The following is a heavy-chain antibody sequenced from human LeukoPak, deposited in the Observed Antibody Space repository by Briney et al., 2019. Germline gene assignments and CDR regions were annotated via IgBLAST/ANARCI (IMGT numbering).Heavy chain of an antibody. CDR3: VRDLFAYDSSGYYFDY. CDR2: IIPIFGTA. Sequence: SVKVSCKASGGTFSSYAISWVRQAPGQGLEWMGGIIPIFGTANYAQKFRGRVTITADKSTRTAYMELSSLRSEDTAVYYCVRDLFAYDSSGYYFDYWGQGTLVTVSS. D-gene: IGHD3-22*01. V-gene: IGHV1-69*06. J-gene: IGHJ4*02. CDR1: GGTFSSYA.